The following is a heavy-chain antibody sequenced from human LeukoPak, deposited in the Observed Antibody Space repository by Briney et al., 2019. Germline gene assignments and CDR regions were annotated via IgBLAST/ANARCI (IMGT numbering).Heavy chain of an antibody. J-gene: IGHJ3*02. CDR2: IYYSGST. CDR3: AKSNGYGLVDI. Sequence: SETLSLTCTVSGGSINNYYWTWIRQPPGTGLEWIGYIYYSGSTNYNPSLKSRVAISLDTSRNQFSLKLNSVTAADTAVYYCAKSNGYGLVDIWGQGTMVTVSS. D-gene: IGHD3-10*01. CDR1: GGSINNYY. V-gene: IGHV4-59*12.